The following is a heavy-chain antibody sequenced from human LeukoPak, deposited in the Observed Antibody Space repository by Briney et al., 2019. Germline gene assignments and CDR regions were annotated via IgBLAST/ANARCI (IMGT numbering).Heavy chain of an antibody. CDR1: GFTFSSYW. CDR2: INSDASST. J-gene: IGHJ4*02. Sequence: GGSLRLSCAASGFTFSSYWMHWVRQAPGKGLVWVSRINSDASSTSYADSVKGRFTISRDNAKNSLYLQMNSLRAEDTAVYYCARDNIAVAGIDYWGQGTLVTVSS. V-gene: IGHV3-74*01. D-gene: IGHD6-19*01. CDR3: ARDNIAVAGIDY.